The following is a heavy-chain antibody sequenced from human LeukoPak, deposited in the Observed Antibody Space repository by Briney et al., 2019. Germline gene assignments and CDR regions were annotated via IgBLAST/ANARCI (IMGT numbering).Heavy chain of an antibody. CDR1: GFTFSEYW. J-gene: IGHJ3*01. D-gene: IGHD6-13*01. Sequence: GGSLRLSCAASGFTFSEYWMHWVRQAPGKGLAWVSHINRDGGLTNYADSVKGRFTVSRDNARNILYLQMDSLRAEDMARYFCAREEHRLAAAGTSAFDLGGQGTLVTVSP. CDR2: INRDGGLT. V-gene: IGHV3-74*01. CDR3: AREEHRLAAAGTSAFDL.